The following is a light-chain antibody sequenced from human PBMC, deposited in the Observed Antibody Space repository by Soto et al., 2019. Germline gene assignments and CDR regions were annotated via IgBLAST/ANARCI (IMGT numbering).Light chain of an antibody. Sequence: EIVLTQSPGTRSWSPVGIGGASVMGSQSVSSSYLAWYQQKPGQAPRLLIYGASSRATGIPDRFSGSGSGTDFTLTISSLEPEDFAVYYCQQYNNWPMWTFGQGTKVDIK. CDR1: QSVSSSY. CDR2: GAS. V-gene: IGKV3-20*01. CDR3: QQYNNWPMWT. J-gene: IGKJ1*01.